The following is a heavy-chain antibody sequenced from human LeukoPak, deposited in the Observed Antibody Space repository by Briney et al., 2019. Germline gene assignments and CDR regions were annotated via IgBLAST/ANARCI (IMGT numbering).Heavy chain of an antibody. CDR3: ARDCSSTSCYVVGSFDY. CDR1: GYTFTIYG. V-gene: IGHV1-18*01. D-gene: IGHD2-2*01. J-gene: IGHJ4*02. CDR2: ISAYNGNT. Sequence: ASVKVSCKASGYTFTIYGISWVRQAPGQGLEWMGWISAYNGNTNYAQKLQGRVTMTTYTSTSTAYMELKSLRSDDTAVYYCARDCSSTSCYVVGSFDYWGQETLVTVSS.